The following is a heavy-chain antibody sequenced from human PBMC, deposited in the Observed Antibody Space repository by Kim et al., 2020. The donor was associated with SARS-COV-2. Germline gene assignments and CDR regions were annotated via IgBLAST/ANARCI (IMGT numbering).Heavy chain of an antibody. D-gene: IGHD3-22*01. J-gene: IGHJ4*02. CDR3: ARDSSGYNNYFDY. Sequence: SETLSLTCTVSGGSISSSSYYWGWIRQPPGKGLEWIGSIYYSGSTYYNPSLKSRVTISVDTSKNQFSLKLSSVTAADTAVYYCARDSSGYNNYFDYWGQGTLVTVSS. V-gene: IGHV4-39*02. CDR2: IYYSGST. CDR1: GGSISSSSYY.